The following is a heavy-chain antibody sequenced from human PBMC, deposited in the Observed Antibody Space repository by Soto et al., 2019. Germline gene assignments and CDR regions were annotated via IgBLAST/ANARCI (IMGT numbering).Heavy chain of an antibody. CDR3: ARDQLEGNWFDP. CDR1: GGSISSYY. CDR2: IYYSGST. V-gene: IGHV4-59*12. Sequence: SETLSLTCTVSGGSISSYYWSWIRQPPGKGLEWIGYIYYSGSTNYNPSLKSRVTISVDTSNNQFSLKLSSVTAADTAVYYCARDQLEGNWFDPWGQGTLVTVSS. D-gene: IGHD1-1*01. J-gene: IGHJ5*02.